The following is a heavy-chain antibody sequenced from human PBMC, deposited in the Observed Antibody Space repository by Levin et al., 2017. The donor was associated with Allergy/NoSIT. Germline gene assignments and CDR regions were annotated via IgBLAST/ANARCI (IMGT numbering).Heavy chain of an antibody. V-gene: IGHV1-18*01. D-gene: IGHD6-25*01. CDR3: ARDKNPLLAAADYDT. J-gene: IGHJ5*02. CDR2: ISAYNGKL. CDR1: GYRFRDYG. Sequence: ASVKVSCQASGYRFRDYGYSWLRQAPGQGLQWMGWISAYNGKLNYEQHFQGRVTMTTDTSTSTVYMEMRSLRPDDTGVYYCARDKNPLLAAADYDTWGQGTLVTVSS.